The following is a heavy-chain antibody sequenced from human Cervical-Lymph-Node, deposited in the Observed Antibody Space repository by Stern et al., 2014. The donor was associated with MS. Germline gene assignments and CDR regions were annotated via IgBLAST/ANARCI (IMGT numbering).Heavy chain of an antibody. D-gene: IGHD2-8*01. CDR2: MSPKNDNT. J-gene: IGHJ4*02. V-gene: IGHV1-8*01. Sequence: QMQLVQSGAEVKKPGASVKVSCKASGYTFTTYDINWVRQAPGQGLEWMGWMSPKNDNTGFAQNFQGRVTMTRDTSTSTAYMELTSLRSEDTAVYYCARGVDAGVDYWGQGTLVTVSS. CDR3: ARGVDAGVDY. CDR1: GYTFTTYD.